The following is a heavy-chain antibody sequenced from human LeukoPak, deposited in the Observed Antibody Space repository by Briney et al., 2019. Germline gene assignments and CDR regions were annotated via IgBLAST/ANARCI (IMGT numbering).Heavy chain of an antibody. J-gene: IGHJ3*02. CDR2: IRYDGSNK. D-gene: IGHD6-13*01. Sequence: PGGSLRLSCAASGFTFSSYAMHWVRQAPGKGLEWVAFIRYDGSNKYYADSVKGRFTISRDNSKNTLYLQMNSLRAEDTAVYYCAKDILYSSSWYNAFDIWGQGTMVTVSS. CDR1: GFTFSSYA. CDR3: AKDILYSSSWYNAFDI. V-gene: IGHV3-30*02.